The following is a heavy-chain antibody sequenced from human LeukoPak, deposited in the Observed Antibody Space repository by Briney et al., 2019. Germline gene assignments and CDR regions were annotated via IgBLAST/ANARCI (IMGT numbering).Heavy chain of an antibody. Sequence: SETLSLTCTVSGDSISSHYWNWIQQPPGKGLEWIGYIYNSGSTNYNPSLKSRITISIDTSRNQFSLKLSSVTAADTAVYYCARLPGSYTDAFDIWGQGTMVTVSS. CDR2: IYNSGST. V-gene: IGHV4-59*11. CDR3: ARLPGSYTDAFDI. D-gene: IGHD1-26*01. J-gene: IGHJ3*02. CDR1: GDSISSHY.